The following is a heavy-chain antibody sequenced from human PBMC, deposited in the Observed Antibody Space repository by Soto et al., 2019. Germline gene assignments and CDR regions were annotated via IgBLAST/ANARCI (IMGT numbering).Heavy chain of an antibody. CDR3: TRDFIVVHAATPRFDS. CDR2: IRSKAYGGTT. V-gene: IGHV3-49*03. J-gene: IGHJ4*02. CDR1: GFTFGDYT. D-gene: IGHD2-15*01. Sequence: GGSLRLSCSASGFTFGDYTMTWFRQAPGKGLEWVGFIRSKAYGGTTEFAASVEGRFSISRDDSKSIACLQMSSLKTEDTAVYYCTRDFIVVHAATPRFDSWGQGTLVTVSS.